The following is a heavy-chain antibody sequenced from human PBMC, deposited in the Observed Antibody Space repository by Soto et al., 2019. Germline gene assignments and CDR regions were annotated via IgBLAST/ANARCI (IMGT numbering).Heavy chain of an antibody. V-gene: IGHV3-30*18. CDR3: AKAAPTVAGTPMFDY. CDR1: GFTFSSYG. J-gene: IGHJ4*02. D-gene: IGHD6-19*01. CDR2: ISYDGSNK. Sequence: QVQLVESGGGVVQPGRSLRLSCAASGFTFSSYGMHWVRQAPGKGLEWVAVISYDGSNKYYADSVKGRFTISRDNSKNTLYLQMNSLRAEDTAVYYCAKAAPTVAGTPMFDYWGEGTLVTVSS.